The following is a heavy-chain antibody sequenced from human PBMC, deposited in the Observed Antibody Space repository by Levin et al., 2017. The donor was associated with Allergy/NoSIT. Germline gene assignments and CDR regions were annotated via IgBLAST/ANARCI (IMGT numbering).Heavy chain of an antibody. CDR2: ISYEGRNK. CDR1: GFIFSSYG. V-gene: IGHV3-30*18. D-gene: IGHD3-9*01. J-gene: IGHJ6*02. CDR3: AKERDNYDILTGYGFYYYYGMDV. Sequence: GESLKISCEASGFIFSSYGMHWVRQAPGKGLEWVAVISYEGRNKHYADSVKGRFTISRDNSKKTLYLQMNSLRAEDTAVYYCAKERDNYDILTGYGFYYYYGMDVWGQGTTVTVSS.